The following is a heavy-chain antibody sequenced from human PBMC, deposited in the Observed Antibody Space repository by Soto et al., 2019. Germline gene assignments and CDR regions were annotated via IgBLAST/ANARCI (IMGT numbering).Heavy chain of an antibody. Sequence: AGGSLRLSCEASGFTFGSHAMTWVRQAPGKGLEWVSGVSASGTTYYADSVNGRFTVSRDNSKNTLYLQMSRLRAEDTAIYYCAKDRDYFASWGQGTLVTVSS. V-gene: IGHV3-23*01. CDR2: VSASGTT. CDR3: AKDRDYFAS. CDR1: GFTFGSHA. J-gene: IGHJ4*02.